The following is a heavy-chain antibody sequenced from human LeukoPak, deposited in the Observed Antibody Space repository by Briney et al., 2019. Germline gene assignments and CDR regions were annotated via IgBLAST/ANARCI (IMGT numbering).Heavy chain of an antibody. CDR3: SRALADSRGYFLGFDY. V-gene: IGHV3-11*04. Sequence: GGSLRLSCVASGFTFSDYYMGWIRQAPGKGLEWISYITNNGGAMFYGDSLKGRLTIFRDTAKKSLYLQMNSLRPVDTALYYCSRALADSRGYFLGFDYWGQGTLVTVSS. D-gene: IGHD3-22*01. J-gene: IGHJ4*02. CDR2: ITNNGGAM. CDR1: GFTFSDYY.